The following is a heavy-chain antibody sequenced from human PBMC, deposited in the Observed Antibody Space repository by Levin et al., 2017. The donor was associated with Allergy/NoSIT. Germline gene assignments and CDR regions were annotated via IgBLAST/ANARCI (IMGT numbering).Heavy chain of an antibody. Sequence: SQTLSLTCTVSGGSISSYYWSWIRQPPGKGLEWIGYIYYSGSTNYNPSLKSRVTISVDTSKNQFSLKLSSVTAADTAVYYCARSGDSGSYSPYYYYGMDVWGQGTTVTVSS. J-gene: IGHJ6*02. D-gene: IGHD1-26*01. CDR1: GGSISSYY. V-gene: IGHV4-59*08. CDR2: IYYSGST. CDR3: ARSGDSGSYSPYYYYGMDV.